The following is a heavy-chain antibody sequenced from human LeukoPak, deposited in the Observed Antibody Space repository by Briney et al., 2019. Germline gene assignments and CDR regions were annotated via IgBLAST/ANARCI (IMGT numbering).Heavy chain of an antibody. J-gene: IGHJ4*02. CDR3: SRDGGFWSAYPLDY. Sequence: GGSLRLSCAASGFTFTTYNMNWVRQAPGKGLEWVSYISTTSSNIHYADSVEGRFTISRDNAKNLLYLQMESLRDEDTAVYYCSRDGGFWSAYPLDYWGQGTLVTVSA. CDR1: GFTFTTYN. V-gene: IGHV3-48*02. D-gene: IGHD3-3*01. CDR2: ISTTSSNI.